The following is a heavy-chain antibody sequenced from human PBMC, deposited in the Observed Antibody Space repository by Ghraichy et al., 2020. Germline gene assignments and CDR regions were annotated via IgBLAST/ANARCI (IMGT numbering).Heavy chain of an antibody. CDR2: IYHSGST. D-gene: IGHD6-19*01. V-gene: IGHV4-4*02. J-gene: IGHJ5*02. Sequence: SETLSLTCAVSGGSISSRNWWSWVRQPPGKGLELIGEIYHSGSTNYNPSLKSRVTISVDKSKNQLSLKVNSVTAADTAVYYCAMRAVEGPYNWFDPWGQGTLVTVSS. CDR3: AMRAVEGPYNWFDP. CDR1: GGSISSRNW.